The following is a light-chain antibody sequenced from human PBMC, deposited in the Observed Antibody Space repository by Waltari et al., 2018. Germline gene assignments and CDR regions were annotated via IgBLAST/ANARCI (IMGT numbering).Light chain of an antibody. V-gene: IGLV1-44*01. CDR2: RHS. CDR1: SSNTGTNA. J-gene: IGLJ2*01. CDR3: SSWDNNRDGAVI. Sequence: QSVLTQPPSTSGTPGQRVTISCSGSSSNTGTNAVSWYQHLPGTAPRLLIYRHSPRPSGVPDRFSGSKSGTSASLAISGLQSEDEADYYCSSWDNNRDGAVIFGGGTKVTVL.